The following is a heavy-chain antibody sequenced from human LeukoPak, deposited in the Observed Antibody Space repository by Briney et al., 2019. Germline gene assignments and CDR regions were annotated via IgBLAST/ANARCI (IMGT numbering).Heavy chain of an antibody. V-gene: IGHV1-69*01. CDR1: GGTFSSYA. J-gene: IGHJ4*02. D-gene: IGHD5-24*01. CDR2: IFPIFGTA. CDR3: ARVTEMATIWDY. Sequence: SVNVSCTASGGTFSSYAISWVRQAPGQGLEWMGGIFPIFGTANYAQKFQGRVTITADESTSTAYMELSSLRSEDTAVYYCARVTEMATIWDYWGQGTLVTVSS.